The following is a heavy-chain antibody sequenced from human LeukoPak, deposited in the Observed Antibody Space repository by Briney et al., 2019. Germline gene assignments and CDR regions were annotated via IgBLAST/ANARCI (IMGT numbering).Heavy chain of an antibody. CDR3: ARDLGYCKFGTIAFCYRNWFDP. J-gene: IGHJ5*02. Sequence: ASVKVSCKASGYTFTSHGISWVRQAPGQGLKWMGWISTYNGQTNYARKFQGRVTLTRDTSTTTAYMELRSLRSDDTAVYYCARDLGYCKFGTIAFCYRNWFDPWGPGTPVTVSS. V-gene: IGHV1-18*01. CDR1: GYTFTSHG. CDR2: ISTYNGQT. D-gene: IGHD2-2*03.